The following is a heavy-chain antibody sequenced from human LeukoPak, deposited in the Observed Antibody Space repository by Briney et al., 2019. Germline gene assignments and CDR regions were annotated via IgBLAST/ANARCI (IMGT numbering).Heavy chain of an antibody. V-gene: IGHV3-48*01. CDR3: ARGGNSLDY. Sequence: RGSLRLSCAASGFTFSSYSMNWVRQAPGKGLEWVSYISSSSTIYYADSVKGRFTISRDNAKNSLYLQMNSLRVEDTAVYYCARGGNSLDYWGQGTLVTVSS. CDR2: ISSSSTI. J-gene: IGHJ4*02. D-gene: IGHD3-10*01. CDR1: GFTFSSYS.